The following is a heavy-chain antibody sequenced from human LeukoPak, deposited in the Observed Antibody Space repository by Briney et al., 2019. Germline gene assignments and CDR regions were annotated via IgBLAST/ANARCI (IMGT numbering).Heavy chain of an antibody. CDR3: ARRAGAYSHPYDY. V-gene: IGHV3-53*01. CDR2: IYSDNT. Sequence: GGSLRLSWAASGFTFSNYGMNWVRQAPGKGLEWVSFIYSDNTHYSDSVKGRFTISRDNSKNTLYLQMNSLKAEDTAVYYCARRAGAYSHPYDYWGQGTLVTVSS. CDR1: GFTFSNYG. D-gene: IGHD4/OR15-4a*01. J-gene: IGHJ4*02.